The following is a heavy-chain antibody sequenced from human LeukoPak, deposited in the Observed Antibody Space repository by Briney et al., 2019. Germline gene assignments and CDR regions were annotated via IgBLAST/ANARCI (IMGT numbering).Heavy chain of an antibody. Sequence: GGSLRLSCAVSGLTFRNLKMNWVRQAPGKGLEWVSYISAGGRTTFYADSVKGRFTISRDNSKNSLYLQMNSLRAEDTALYYCVRDRCSSTSCHDSPNWFDPWGQGTLVTVSS. D-gene: IGHD2-2*01. V-gene: IGHV3-23*01. CDR2: ISAGGRTT. CDR3: VRDRCSSTSCHDSPNWFDP. CDR1: GLTFRNLK. J-gene: IGHJ5*02.